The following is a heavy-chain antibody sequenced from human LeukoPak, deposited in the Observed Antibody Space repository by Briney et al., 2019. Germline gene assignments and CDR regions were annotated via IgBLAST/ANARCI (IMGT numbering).Heavy chain of an antibody. Sequence: ASVKVSCKASGYTFTSYGISWVRQAPGQGLEWMGWISAYNGNTNYAQKLQGRVTMTTDTSTSTAYMELRSLRSDDTAVYYCARAVVVPAAKDYYYYYYMDVWGKGTTVTVSS. CDR2: ISAYNGNT. CDR3: ARAVVVPAAKDYYYYYYMDV. J-gene: IGHJ6*03. V-gene: IGHV1-18*01. D-gene: IGHD2-2*01. CDR1: GYTFTSYG.